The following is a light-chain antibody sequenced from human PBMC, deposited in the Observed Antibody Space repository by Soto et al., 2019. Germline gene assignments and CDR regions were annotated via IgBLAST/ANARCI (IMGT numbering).Light chain of an antibody. Sequence: QTVVTQEPSFSVSPGGTVTLTCGLNSGSVSTSYYPSWYQQTPGQAPRTLIYSTNTRSSGVPDRFSGSILGNKAALTITGAQADDESGYYCVLYVGSGISVFGGGTKVTVL. J-gene: IGLJ2*01. CDR1: SGSVSTSYY. V-gene: IGLV8-61*01. CDR2: STN. CDR3: VLYVGSGISV.